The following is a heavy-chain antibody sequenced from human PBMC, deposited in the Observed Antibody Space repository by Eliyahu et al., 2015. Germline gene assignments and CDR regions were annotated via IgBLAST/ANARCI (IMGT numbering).Heavy chain of an antibody. D-gene: IGHD4-11*01. Sequence: QVQLQESGPGLVKPSETLSLTCAVSGYXISSGYYWGWIRQPPGKGLEWIGSIYHSGSTYYNPSLKSRVTISVDTSKNQFSLKLSSVTAADTAVYYCAREYSKISDFDYWGQGTLVTVSS. CDR2: IYHSGST. J-gene: IGHJ4*02. CDR3: AREYSKISDFDY. CDR1: GYXISSGYY. V-gene: IGHV4-38-2*02.